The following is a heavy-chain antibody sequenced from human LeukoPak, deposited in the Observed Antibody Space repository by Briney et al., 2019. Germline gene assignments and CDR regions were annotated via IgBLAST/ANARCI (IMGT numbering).Heavy chain of an antibody. J-gene: IGHJ4*02. CDR1: GYIFTNYY. Sequence: ASVKVSCKASGYIFTNYYMHWVRQAPGQGLEWMGIINPSDGSISYAQKFQGRVIMTRDTSTSTVYMDLSSLRSEDTAVYYCARDREVGTTRKYFDYWSQGTLVTVSS. CDR2: INPSDGSI. V-gene: IGHV1-46*01. CDR3: ARDREVGTTRKYFDY. D-gene: IGHD1-26*01.